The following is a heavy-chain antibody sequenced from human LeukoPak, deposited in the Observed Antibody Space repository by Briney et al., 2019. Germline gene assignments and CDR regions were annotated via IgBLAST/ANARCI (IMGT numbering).Heavy chain of an antibody. V-gene: IGHV4-59*08. CDR2: IYYSGRT. CDR1: DGSISGSY. CDR3: ARHSGTYMDY. Sequence: SETLSLTCTVSDGSISGSYWNWTRQPPGKGLEWIGNIYYSGRTNYNPSLKSRVTISVDTSKNQVSLKLTSVTAADTAVYYCARHSGTYMDYWGQGTLVTVSS. D-gene: IGHD1-26*01. J-gene: IGHJ4*02.